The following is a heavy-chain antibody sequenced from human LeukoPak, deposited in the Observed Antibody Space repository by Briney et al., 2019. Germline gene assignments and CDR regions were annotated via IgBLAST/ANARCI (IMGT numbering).Heavy chain of an antibody. CDR1: GGSISSSSDY. V-gene: IGHV4-39*01. D-gene: IGHD6-13*01. CDR3: ARPGYSSSGYAFDAFDF. J-gene: IGHJ3*01. CDR2: HYYSGST. Sequence: SETLSLTCTVSGGSISSSSDYWGWLRQPPGKGLEWIGSHYYSGSTYYNPSLKSRVTISVDTSKNQFSLKVSSVTAADTAVYYCARPGYSSSGYAFDAFDFWGQGTMVTVSS.